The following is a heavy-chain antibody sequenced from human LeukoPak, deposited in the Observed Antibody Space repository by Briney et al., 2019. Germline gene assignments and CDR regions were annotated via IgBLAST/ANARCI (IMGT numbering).Heavy chain of an antibody. D-gene: IGHD2-15*01. CDR3: VYCSGGSCFASNWFDS. V-gene: IGHV1-69*04. Sequence: SVKVSCKASGGTFSSCAISWVRQAPGQGLEWMGRIIPSLDVANYAQKFQGRVTITAYKSTSTVYMELSSLKSEDTAVYYCVYCSGGSCFASNWFDSWGQGTLVTVSS. CDR1: GGTFSSCA. J-gene: IGHJ5*01. CDR2: IIPSLDVA.